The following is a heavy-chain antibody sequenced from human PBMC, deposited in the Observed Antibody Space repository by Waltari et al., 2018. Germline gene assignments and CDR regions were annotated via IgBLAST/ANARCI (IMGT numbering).Heavy chain of an antibody. V-gene: IGHV4-38-2*02. CDR1: GYSISSGYY. J-gene: IGHJ4*02. CDR2: IYHSGST. Sequence: QVQLQESGPGLVKPSETLSLTCAVSGYSISSGYYWGWLRQPPGKGLEWIGSIYHSGSTYYNPSLKSRVTISVDTSKNQFSLKLSSVTAADTAVYYCARDPTSYYDSSGYYPYFDYWGQGTLVTVSS. D-gene: IGHD3-22*01. CDR3: ARDPTSYYDSSGYYPYFDY.